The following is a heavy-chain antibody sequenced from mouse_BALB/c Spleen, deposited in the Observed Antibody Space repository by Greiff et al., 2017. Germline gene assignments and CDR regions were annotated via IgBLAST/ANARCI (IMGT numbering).Heavy chain of an antibody. CDR1: GYTFTSYW. V-gene: IGHV1-7*01. CDR2: INPSTGYT. D-gene: IGHD2-14*01. J-gene: IGHJ1*01. Sequence: QVQLQQSGAELAKPGASVKMSCKASGYTFTSYWMHWVKQRPGQGLEWIGYINPSTGYTEYNQKFKGKATLTADKSSSTAYMQLSSLTSENSAVYFCARSDYRYWYFDVWGAGTTVTVSS. CDR3: ARSDYRYWYFDV.